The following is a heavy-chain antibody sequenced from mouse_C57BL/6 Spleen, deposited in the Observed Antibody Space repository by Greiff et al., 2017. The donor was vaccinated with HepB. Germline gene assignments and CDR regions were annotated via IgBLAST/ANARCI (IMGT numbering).Heavy chain of an antibody. D-gene: IGHD1-1*01. V-gene: IGHV1-80*01. J-gene: IGHJ4*01. CDR1: GYAFSSYW. Sequence: QVQLQQSGAELVKPGASVKISCKASGYAFSSYWMNWVKQRPGKGLEWIGQIYPGDGDTNYNGKFKGKATLTADKSSSTAYMQLSSLTSEDSAVYFCARLYGTHYAMDYWGQGTSVTVSS. CDR3: ARLYGTHYAMDY. CDR2: IYPGDGDT.